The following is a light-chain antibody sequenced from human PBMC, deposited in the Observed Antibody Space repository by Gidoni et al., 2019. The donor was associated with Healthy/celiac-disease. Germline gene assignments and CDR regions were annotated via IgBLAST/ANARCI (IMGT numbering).Light chain of an antibody. CDR2: AAS. V-gene: IGKV1-39*01. CDR1: QSISSY. J-gene: IGKJ3*01. CDR3: QQSYSTPRA. Sequence: DIQMTQSPSSLSASVGDRVTITCRASQSISSYLNWYQQKPGKAPKLLIYAASSLQSGVPSRFSGSGSGTDFTLTISRLQPEEFATYYCQQSYSTPRAFGPGTKVDIK.